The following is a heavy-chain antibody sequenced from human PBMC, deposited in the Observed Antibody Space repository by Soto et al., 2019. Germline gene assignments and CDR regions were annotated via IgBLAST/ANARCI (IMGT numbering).Heavy chain of an antibody. J-gene: IGHJ3*02. CDR3: AKEIAGIGKGVYDI. V-gene: IGHV3-23*01. CDR1: RFSFSSYA. CDR2: TSGGGYDT. Sequence: QLLESGGALVRPGGSLRLSCAASRFSFSSYAMSWVRQAPGKGPEWVAATSGGGYDTFYADSVKGRFTISRDNSKNMLYLRMNSLRAEDTAVYFCAKEIAGIGKGVYDIWGQGTMVTVSS. D-gene: IGHD6-13*01.